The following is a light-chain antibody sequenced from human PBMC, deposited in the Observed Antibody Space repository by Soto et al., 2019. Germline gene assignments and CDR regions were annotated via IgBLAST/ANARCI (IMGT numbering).Light chain of an antibody. V-gene: IGKV3-20*01. Sequence: EIVLTQSPGTLSLSPGERATLSCRASQSVSSSYLAWYQQKPGQAPRLLIYGASSRATGIPDRFSGSGSGTDFTLTISRMEPEDFAVYYCHQYGSSPYTFGRGTKLEI. CDR2: GAS. J-gene: IGKJ2*01. CDR1: QSVSSSY. CDR3: HQYGSSPYT.